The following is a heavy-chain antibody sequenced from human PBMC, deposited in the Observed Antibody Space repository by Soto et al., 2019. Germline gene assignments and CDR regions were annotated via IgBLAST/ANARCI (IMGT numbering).Heavy chain of an antibody. V-gene: IGHV1-46*03. J-gene: IGHJ3*02. Sequence: ASVKVSFKASGYTFTSYYMHWVRQAPGQGLEWMGIINPSGGSTSYAQKFQGRVTMTRDTSTSTVYMELSSLRSEDTAVYYCASTYSSGWSGGAFDIWGQGTMVTVSS. CDR1: GYTFTSYY. CDR2: INPSGGST. CDR3: ASTYSSGWSGGAFDI. D-gene: IGHD6-19*01.